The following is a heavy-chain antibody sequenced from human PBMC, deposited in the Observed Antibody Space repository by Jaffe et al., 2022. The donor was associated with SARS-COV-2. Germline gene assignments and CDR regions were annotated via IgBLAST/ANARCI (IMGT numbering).Heavy chain of an antibody. CDR1: GYSFTNYW. CDR3: ARRPYCGGDCYHTSWYFDL. J-gene: IGHJ2*01. V-gene: IGHV5-51*01. D-gene: IGHD2-21*02. Sequence: EVQLVQSGAEVKKPGESLKISCKGSGYSFTNYWIGWVRQMPGKGLEWMGIIYPGDSDTRYSPSFQGQVTISADKSISTAYLQWSSLKASDTAMYYCARRPYCGGDCYHTSWYFDLWGRGTLVTVSS. CDR2: IYPGDSDT.